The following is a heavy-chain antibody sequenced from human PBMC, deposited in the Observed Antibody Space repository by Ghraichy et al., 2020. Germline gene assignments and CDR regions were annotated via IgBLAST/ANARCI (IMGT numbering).Heavy chain of an antibody. CDR2: ISGSGGTT. V-gene: IGHV3-23*01. D-gene: IGHD1-26*01. CDR3: AKSHTGGYFYFDH. J-gene: IGHJ4*02. CDR1: GFTFSNYA. Sequence: GGSLRLSCAASGFTFSNYAMSWVRQAPGKGLEWVSGISGSGGTTYYADSVKGRFTISRDNSENTVYLQMNSLRAEDTAIYYCAKSHTGGYFYFDHWGQGILVTVSS.